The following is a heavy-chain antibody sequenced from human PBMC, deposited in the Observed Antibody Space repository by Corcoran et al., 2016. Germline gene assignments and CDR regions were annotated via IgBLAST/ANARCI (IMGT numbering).Heavy chain of an antibody. D-gene: IGHD3-22*01. V-gene: IGHV3-53*01. CDR2: MYSSGTT. CDR1: GFTVSSDY. J-gene: IGHJ4*02. Sequence: EVQLVESGGGLIHPGGSLRLSCAASGFTVSSDYMGWVRQAPGKGLDWVSGMYSSGTTFYADSVKGRFTISRDNSKHTLYLQMTSLRAEDTAVYYCARAPKCGIGYYYDWGQGTLVSVSS. CDR3: ARAPKCGIGYYYD.